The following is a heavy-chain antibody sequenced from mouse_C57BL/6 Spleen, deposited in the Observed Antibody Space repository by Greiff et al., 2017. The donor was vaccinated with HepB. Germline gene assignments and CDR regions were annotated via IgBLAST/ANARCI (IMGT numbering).Heavy chain of an antibody. CDR1: GYTFTSYG. V-gene: IGHV1-81*01. CDR3: ASPASNWTNWYFDV. CDR2: IYPRSGNT. J-gene: IGHJ1*03. Sequence: VKLMESGAELARPGASVKLSCKASGYTFTSYGISWVKQRTGQGLEWIGEIYPRSGNTYYNEKFKGKATLTADKSSSTAYMELRSLTSEESAVYFCASPASNWTNWYFDVWGTGTTVTVSS. D-gene: IGHD4-1*01.